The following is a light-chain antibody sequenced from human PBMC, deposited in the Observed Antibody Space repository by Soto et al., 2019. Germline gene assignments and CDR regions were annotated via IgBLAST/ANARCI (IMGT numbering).Light chain of an antibody. J-gene: IGKJ5*01. CDR2: AAS. Sequence: DIQMTQSPSSVSASVGDTVTITCRASQGISNWLAWYQQKPGKAPNLLIYAASNLQSGVPSRFSGSASGTDFTLTISSLQPEDFATYYCQQGDSFPIAFGQGTRLEIK. V-gene: IGKV1-12*01. CDR3: QQGDSFPIA. CDR1: QGISNW.